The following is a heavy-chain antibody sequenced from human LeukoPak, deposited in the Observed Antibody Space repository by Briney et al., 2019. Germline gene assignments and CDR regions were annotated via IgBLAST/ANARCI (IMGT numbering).Heavy chain of an antibody. V-gene: IGHV4-39*01. J-gene: IGHJ3*02. CDR1: GGSISSSSYY. CDR2: IYYSGST. Sequence: SETLSLTCTVSGGSISSSSYYWGWIRQPPGKGLERIGSIYYSGSTYYNPSLKSRVTIPVDTSKNQFSLKLSSVTAADTAVYYCARHGPNYDILTGPPWVAFDIWGQGTMVTVSS. D-gene: IGHD3-9*01. CDR3: ARHGPNYDILTGPPWVAFDI.